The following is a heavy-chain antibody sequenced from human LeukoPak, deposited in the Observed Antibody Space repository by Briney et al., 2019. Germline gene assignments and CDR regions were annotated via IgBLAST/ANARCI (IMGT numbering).Heavy chain of an antibody. CDR1: RRSISSGDYY. V-gene: IGHV4-30-4*08. CDR2: IYYSGST. CDR3: ARDGAYCGGDCYPGFDP. J-gene: IGHJ5*02. D-gene: IGHD2-21*01. Sequence: SETLSLTCTVSRRSISSGDYYWSWIRQPPGKGLEWIGYIYYSGSTYYNPSLKSRVTISVDTSKNQFSLKLSSVTAADTAVYYCARDGAYCGGDCYPGFDPWGQGTLVTVSS.